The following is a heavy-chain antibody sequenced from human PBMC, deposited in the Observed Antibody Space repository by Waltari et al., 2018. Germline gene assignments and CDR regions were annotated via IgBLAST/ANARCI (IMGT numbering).Heavy chain of an antibody. CDR3: AKQSPSYTRGWYPLES. Sequence: EVQLVESGGNLIQPGGSLRLSCAASGFTVRTNFISWVRQAPGKGLEGVSIIYSGGNTYAAGSVKGRFTISRDNYKNMVYLEMNSLRAEDTAVYYCAKQSPSYTRGWYPLESWGPGTLVTVSP. CDR1: GFTVRTNF. V-gene: IGHV3-53*01. D-gene: IGHD6-19*01. CDR2: IYSGGNT. J-gene: IGHJ4*02.